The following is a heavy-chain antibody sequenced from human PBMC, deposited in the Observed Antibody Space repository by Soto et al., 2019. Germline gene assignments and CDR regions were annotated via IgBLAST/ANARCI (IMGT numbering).Heavy chain of an antibody. D-gene: IGHD6-19*01. J-gene: IGHJ4*02. V-gene: IGHV4-4*02. CDR3: ARHIAVSGTRGFDY. CDR1: GGSISDNW. CDR2: IYHTGNR. Sequence: QVQLQESGPGLMQPSGTLSLTCAVSGGSISDNWWRWVRQPPGKGLEWIGEIYHTGNRHYNPSLEGRVTISVDKSKKPFSLNLSSVTAADTAVYYCARHIAVSGTRGFDYWGQGILVTVSS.